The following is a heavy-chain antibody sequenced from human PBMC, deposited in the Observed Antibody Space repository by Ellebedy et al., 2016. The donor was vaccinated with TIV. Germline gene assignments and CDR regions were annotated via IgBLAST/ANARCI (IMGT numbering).Heavy chain of an antibody. CDR3: ARNVNYAHDY. CDR2: ISISSDLI. Sequence: GGSLRLXCAASGFTFSTYTMDWVRQAPGKGLEWVSSISISSDLIFYADSVRGRVTTSRDNAKNSVYLQISSLRADDTAVYYCARNVNYAHDYWGQGTLVTVSS. J-gene: IGHJ4*02. V-gene: IGHV3-21*01. D-gene: IGHD1-7*01. CDR1: GFTFSTYT.